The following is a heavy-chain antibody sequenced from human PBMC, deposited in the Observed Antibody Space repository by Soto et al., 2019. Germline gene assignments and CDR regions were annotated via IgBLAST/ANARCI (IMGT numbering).Heavy chain of an antibody. Sequence: GGSLRLSCAASGFTFSDYYMNWIRQAPGKGQERVSYISSSGSTIYYADSVKGRFTISRDNAKNSLYLKMNSLRADATAVYYCASDILPGHTRDYWGQGALVTVSS. CDR1: GFTFSDYY. CDR2: ISSSGSTI. D-gene: IGHD3-9*01. V-gene: IGHV3-11*01. J-gene: IGHJ4*02. CDR3: ASDILPGHTRDY.